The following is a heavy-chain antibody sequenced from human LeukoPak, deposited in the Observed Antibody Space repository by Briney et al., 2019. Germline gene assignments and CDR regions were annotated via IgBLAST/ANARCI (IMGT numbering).Heavy chain of an antibody. CDR2: ISGSGGST. D-gene: IGHD3-22*01. CDR1: GVTFSSYA. V-gene: IGHV3-23*01. CDR3: AKDSTGKYYYDSSGYPD. Sequence: GGSLRLSCAASGVTFSSYAMSWVRQAPGKGLEWVSAISGSGGSTYYADSVKGRFTISRDNSKNTLYLQMNSLRAEDTAVYYCAKDSTGKYYYDSSGYPDWGQGTLVTVSS. J-gene: IGHJ4*02.